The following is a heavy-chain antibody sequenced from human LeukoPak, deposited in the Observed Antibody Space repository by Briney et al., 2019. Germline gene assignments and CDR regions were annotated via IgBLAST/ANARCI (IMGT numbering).Heavy chain of an antibody. J-gene: IGHJ4*02. CDR2: INHSGST. Sequence: NPSETLSLTCAVYGGSFSGYYWSWIRQPPGKGLEWIGEINHSGSTNYNPSLKSRVTISVDTSKNQFSLKLSSVTAADTAVYYCARVGAPDSSGWYSREEQFDYWGQGTLVTVSS. CDR3: ARVGAPDSSGWYSREEQFDY. D-gene: IGHD6-19*01. V-gene: IGHV4-34*01. CDR1: GGSFSGYY.